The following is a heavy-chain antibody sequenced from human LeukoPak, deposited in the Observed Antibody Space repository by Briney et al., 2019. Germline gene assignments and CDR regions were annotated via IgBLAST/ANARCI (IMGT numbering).Heavy chain of an antibody. CDR3: ARRVQKQVGTSWFDP. V-gene: IGHV1-2*02. J-gene: IGHJ5*02. D-gene: IGHD1-1*01. CDR1: GYTFDDEY. Sequence: GASVKVSCKASGYTFDDEYIHWVRQAPGLGLEWMGWINPNNGVTNYAQRFQGRVTMTRDTSISTAYMELSRLRSDDSAVYYCARRVQKQVGTSWFDPWGQGTLVTVSS. CDR2: INPNNGVT.